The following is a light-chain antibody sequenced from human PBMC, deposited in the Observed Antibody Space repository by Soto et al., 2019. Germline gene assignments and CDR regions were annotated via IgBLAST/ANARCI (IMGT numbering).Light chain of an antibody. V-gene: IGLV1-36*01. CDR3: AAWNDSLTGPV. CDR1: SSNIGNNA. J-gene: IGLJ3*02. Sequence: QSVLTQPPSVSEAPRQRVTISCSGSSSNIGNNAVNWYQQLPGKAPKLLIYYDDLLPSGVSDRFSGSKSGTSASLAIGGLESEDEDDYYCAAWNDSLTGPVFGGGTKLTVL. CDR2: YDD.